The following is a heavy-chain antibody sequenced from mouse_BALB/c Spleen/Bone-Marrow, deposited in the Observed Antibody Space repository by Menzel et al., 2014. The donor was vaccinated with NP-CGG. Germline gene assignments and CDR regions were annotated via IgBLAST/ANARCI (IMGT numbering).Heavy chain of an antibody. CDR1: GFTFSNFG. D-gene: IGHD2-1*01. Sequence: EVQGVESGGGLVQPGGSRKLSCAASGFTFSNFGMHWVRQAPEKGLEWVAFISTGGTIIYYADTVKGRFTISRDNPKNTLFLQMTSLRSEDTAIYFCARSQFYGNYFDCWGQGTTLTVSS. CDR2: ISTGGTII. V-gene: IGHV5-17*02. J-gene: IGHJ2*01. CDR3: ARSQFYGNYFDC.